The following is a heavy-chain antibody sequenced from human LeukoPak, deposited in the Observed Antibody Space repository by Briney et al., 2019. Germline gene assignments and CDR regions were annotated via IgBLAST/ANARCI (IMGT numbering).Heavy chain of an antibody. V-gene: IGHV4-34*01. CDR1: GGSFSGYY. J-gene: IGHJ4*02. CDR3: ARLRVDYYDSSGAPADY. CDR2: INHSGST. Sequence: PSETLSLTCAVYGGSFSGYYWSWIRQPPGKGLEWIGEINHSGSTNYNPSLKSRVTISVDTSKNQFSLKLSSVTAADTAVYYCARLRVDYYDSSGAPADYWGQGTLVTVSS. D-gene: IGHD3-22*01.